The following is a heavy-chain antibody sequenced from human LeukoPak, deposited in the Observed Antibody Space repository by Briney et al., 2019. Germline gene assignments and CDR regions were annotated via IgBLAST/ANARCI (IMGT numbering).Heavy chain of an antibody. CDR2: IFYSGGS. CDR3: ARLGSTFDI. CDR1: GGSISSYY. D-gene: IGHD2-2*01. Sequence: SGTLSPTRTVSGGSISSYYWTWIRQPPGKGLEWIGYIFYSGGSNYNPSLKSRVTISVDTSKNHFSLKLSSVTAADTAVYYCARLGSTFDIWGQGTMVTVSS. V-gene: IGHV4-59*08. J-gene: IGHJ3*02.